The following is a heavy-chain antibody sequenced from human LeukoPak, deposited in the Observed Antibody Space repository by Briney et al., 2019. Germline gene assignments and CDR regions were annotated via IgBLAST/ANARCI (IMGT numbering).Heavy chain of an antibody. CDR1: GGSISSGGYY. D-gene: IGHD2-2*02. CDR2: IYYSGST. CDR3: ARGYCSNTSCYTENWFDP. V-gene: IGHV4-31*03. Sequence: SQTLSLTCTVSGGSISSGGYYWSWIRQHPGKGLEWIGYIYYSGSTYYNPSLKSRVTISVDTSKNQFSLKLSSVTAADTAVYYCARGYCSNTSCYTENWFDPWGQGTLVTVSS. J-gene: IGHJ5*02.